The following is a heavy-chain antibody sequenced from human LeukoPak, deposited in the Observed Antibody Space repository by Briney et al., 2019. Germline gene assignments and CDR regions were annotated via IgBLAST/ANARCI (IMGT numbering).Heavy chain of an antibody. J-gene: IGHJ4*02. V-gene: IGHV4-59*12. D-gene: IGHD3-22*01. Sequence: SETLSLTCTVSGGSISSYYWSWIRQPPGKGLEWIGYIYHSGSTYYNPSLKSRVTISVDTSKNQFSLKLSSVTAADTAVYYCARENYDSSGYNLGYWGQGTLVTVSS. CDR2: IYHSGST. CDR3: ARENYDSSGYNLGY. CDR1: GGSISSYY.